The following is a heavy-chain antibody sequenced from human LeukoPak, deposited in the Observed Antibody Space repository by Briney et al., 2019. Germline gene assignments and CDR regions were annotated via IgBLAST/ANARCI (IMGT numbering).Heavy chain of an antibody. V-gene: IGHV3-23*01. J-gene: IGHJ4*02. D-gene: IGHD4-17*01. CDR2: ISNGGRSA. Sequence: PGGSLRLSCAASGFTFRSYGMNWVRQAPGQGLEWVSGISNGGRSAYYADSVKGRFTISRDNSKNTLYLQMNSLRAEDTAVYYCAKDRVTTVTTLIFDYWGQGTLVTVSS. CDR1: GFTFRSYG. CDR3: AKDRVTTVTTLIFDY.